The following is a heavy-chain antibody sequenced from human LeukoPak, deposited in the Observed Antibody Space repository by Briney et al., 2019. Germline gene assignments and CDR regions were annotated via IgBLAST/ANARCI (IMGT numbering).Heavy chain of an antibody. CDR1: GYTFTSYA. D-gene: IGHD2-2*01. CDR3: ARVIYCSSTSCSPAFDI. CDR2: INAGNGNT. Sequence: ASVKVSCKASGYTFTSYAMHWVRQAPGQRLEWMGWINAGNGNTKYSQKFQGRVTITRDTSASRAYMELSSLRSEDTAVYYCARVIYCSSTSCSPAFDIWGQGTMVTVSS. J-gene: IGHJ3*02. V-gene: IGHV1-3*01.